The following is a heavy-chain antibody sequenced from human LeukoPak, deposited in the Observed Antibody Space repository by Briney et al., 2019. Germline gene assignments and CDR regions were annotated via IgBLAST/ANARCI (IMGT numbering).Heavy chain of an antibody. V-gene: IGHV1-18*01. CDR3: AIDRRLICFYFAFDT. J-gene: IGHJ3*02. Sequence: ASVKVSCKASGYTFTDYVIGWVRQAPGQGLEWMGWISTYNGNTDYAQKFQGRVTMTTDTSTSTAYMELRNLRSDDTAVYYCAIDRRLICFYFAFDTWGQGTMVTVSS. CDR2: ISTYNGNT. CDR1: GYTFTDYV. D-gene: IGHD3-22*01.